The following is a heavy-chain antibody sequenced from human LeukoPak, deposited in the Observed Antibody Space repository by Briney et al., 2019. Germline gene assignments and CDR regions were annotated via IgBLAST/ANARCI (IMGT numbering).Heavy chain of an antibody. V-gene: IGHV3-23*01. CDR2: ISGSGGST. J-gene: IGHJ4*02. D-gene: IGHD2-21*01. Sequence: GGSLRLSCAASGFTVSSNYMSWVRQAPGKGLEWVSAISGSGGSTYYADSVKGRFTISRDNSKNTLYLQMNSLRAEDTAVYYCAKDSVMIGSAGDYWGQGTLVTVSS. CDR1: GFTVSSNY. CDR3: AKDSVMIGSAGDY.